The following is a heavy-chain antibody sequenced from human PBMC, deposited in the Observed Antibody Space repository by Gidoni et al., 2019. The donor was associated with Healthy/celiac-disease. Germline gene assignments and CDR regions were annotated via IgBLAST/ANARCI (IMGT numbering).Heavy chain of an antibody. CDR1: GGSFSGYY. CDR3: ARAPRVYCSGGSCYSRGNVDY. D-gene: IGHD2-15*01. V-gene: IGHV4-34*01. Sequence: QVQLQQWGAGLLKPSETLSLTCAVYGGSFSGYYWSWIRQPPGKGLEWIGEINHSGSTNYNPSLKSRVTISVDTSKNQFSLKLSSVTAADTAVYYCARAPRVYCSGGSCYSRGNVDYWGQGTLVTVSS. J-gene: IGHJ4*02. CDR2: INHSGST.